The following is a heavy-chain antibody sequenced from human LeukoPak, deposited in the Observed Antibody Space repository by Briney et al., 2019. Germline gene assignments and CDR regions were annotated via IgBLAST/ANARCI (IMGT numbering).Heavy chain of an antibody. J-gene: IGHJ4*02. CDR3: ASHAMVGAANFDY. CDR2: ISHIGYT. V-gene: IGHV4-38-2*02. D-gene: IGHD2-15*01. CDR1: GYSISSGYY. Sequence: SETLSLTCTVTGYSISSGYYWGWIRQTPGKGLEWIGSISHIGYTYYNPSLKSQITISIDTSNNQFSLKLSPATAADTAVYYCASHAMVGAANFDYWGQGILVTVSS.